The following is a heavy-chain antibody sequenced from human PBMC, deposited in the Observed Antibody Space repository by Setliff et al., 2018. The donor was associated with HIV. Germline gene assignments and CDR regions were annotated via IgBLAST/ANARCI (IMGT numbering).Heavy chain of an antibody. Sequence: PGGSLRLSCEASGFTFSDYDFHWVRQAAGKGLEWVSAIGTGGDTYDADFVKGRFTISRDNSKNTLYLQMNSLRTDDTAVYFCARDFSTYYSIDSWGQGTLVTVSS. J-gene: IGHJ4*02. V-gene: IGHV3-13*01. CDR1: GFTFSDYD. D-gene: IGHD3-22*01. CDR2: IGTGGDT. CDR3: ARDFSTYYSIDS.